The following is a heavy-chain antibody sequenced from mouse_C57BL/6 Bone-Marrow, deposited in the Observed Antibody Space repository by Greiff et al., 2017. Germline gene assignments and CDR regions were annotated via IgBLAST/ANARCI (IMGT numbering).Heavy chain of an antibody. CDR3: ARENYYGSKGY. V-gene: IGHV1-82*01. CDR2: IYPGDGDT. D-gene: IGHD1-1*01. J-gene: IGHJ2*01. CDR1: GYAFSSSW. Sequence: QVQLQQSGPELVKPGASVKISCKASGYAFSSSWMNWVKQRPGKGLEWIGRIYPGDGDTNYNGKFKGKATLTADKSSSTAYMQLSSLTSEDSAVYFCARENYYGSKGYWGQGTTLKVSS.